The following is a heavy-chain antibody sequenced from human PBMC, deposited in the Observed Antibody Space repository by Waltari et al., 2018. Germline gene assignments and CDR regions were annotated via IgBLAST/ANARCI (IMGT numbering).Heavy chain of an antibody. V-gene: IGHV1-18*01. Sequence: QAQLAQSGAEVKKPGASVKVSCKASAYTFSTYGITWVRQVPGQGLEWMGWISAHNGNTKHAQKFQDRVTLTTDTSTHTAYLEMRSLTADDTAVYYCATSVGGNMEFDNWGQGTLVTVSS. CDR1: AYTFSTYG. CDR2: ISAHNGNT. CDR3: ATSVGGNMEFDN. J-gene: IGHJ1*01. D-gene: IGHD6-19*01.